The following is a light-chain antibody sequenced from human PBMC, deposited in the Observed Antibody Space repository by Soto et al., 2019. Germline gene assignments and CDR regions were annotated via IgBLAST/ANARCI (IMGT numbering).Light chain of an antibody. V-gene: IGKV1-6*01. CDR3: LQDHTYPWT. J-gene: IGKJ1*01. Sequence: AIQVTQSPSSLSASVGDRVTISCRASQDIRSDLCWYQQEPGKAPKMLIFAASNLQSRVPSRFSGNASGTTFTLTISSLQPEDVATYYCLQDHTYPWTFGQGTKVDIK. CDR2: AAS. CDR1: QDIRSD.